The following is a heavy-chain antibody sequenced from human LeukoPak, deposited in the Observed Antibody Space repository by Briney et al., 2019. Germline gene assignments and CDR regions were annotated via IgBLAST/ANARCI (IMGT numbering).Heavy chain of an antibody. CDR2: INPNSGGT. CDR1: GYTFTGYY. CDR3: ARDRVPGVIAAAI. Sequence: TEKVPCKASGYTFTGYYMLWVRQAPGQGLKWMGWINPNSGGTNYAQKFQGRVTMTRDTSISTAYIELSRLRSDDTAVYYCARDRVPGVIAAAIWGQGTLVTVSS. J-gene: IGHJ4*02. V-gene: IGHV1-2*02. D-gene: IGHD6-13*01.